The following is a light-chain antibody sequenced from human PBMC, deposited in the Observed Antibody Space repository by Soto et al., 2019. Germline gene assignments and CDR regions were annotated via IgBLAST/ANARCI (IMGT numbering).Light chain of an antibody. CDR2: GNS. Sequence: QSVLTQPPSVSGAPGQRVTISCTGSSSNIGAGYDVHWYQQLPGTAPKLLIYGNSNRPSGVPDRFSGSKSGTSASLAITGLRATDAADYSCQSYDSSLSGNVVFGGGTKLTVL. V-gene: IGLV1-40*01. J-gene: IGLJ2*01. CDR3: QSYDSSLSGNVV. CDR1: SSNIGAGYD.